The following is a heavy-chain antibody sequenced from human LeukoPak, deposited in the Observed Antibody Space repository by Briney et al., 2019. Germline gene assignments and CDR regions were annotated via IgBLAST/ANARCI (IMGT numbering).Heavy chain of an antibody. CDR2: INPSGGST. CDR3: ARVAVAGTSYLNTFDY. D-gene: IGHD6-19*01. J-gene: IGHJ4*02. CDR1: GYTFTGYY. V-gene: IGHV1-46*01. Sequence: GASVKVSCKASGYTFTGYYMHWVRQAPGQGLEWMGIINPSGGSTSYAQKFQGRVTMTRDMSTSTAYMELSRLRSDDTAVYYCARVAVAGTSYLNTFDYWGQGTLVTVSS.